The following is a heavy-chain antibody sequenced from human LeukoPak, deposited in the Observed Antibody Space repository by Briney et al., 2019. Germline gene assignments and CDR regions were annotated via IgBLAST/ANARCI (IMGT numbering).Heavy chain of an antibody. CDR1: GGSFSGYY. J-gene: IGHJ4*02. CDR3: ARGSRYDYVWGSYRERNFDY. D-gene: IGHD3-16*02. CDR2: INHSGST. V-gene: IGHV4-34*01. Sequence: SETLSLTCAVYGGSFSGYYWSWIRQPPGKGLEWIGEINHSGSTNYNPSLKSRVTIPVDTSKNQFSLKLSSVTAADTAVYYCARGSRYDYVWGSYRERNFDYWGQGTLVTVSS.